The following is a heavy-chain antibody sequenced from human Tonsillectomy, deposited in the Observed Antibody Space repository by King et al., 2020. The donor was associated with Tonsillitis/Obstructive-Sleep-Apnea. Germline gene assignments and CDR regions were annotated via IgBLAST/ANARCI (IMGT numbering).Heavy chain of an antibody. CDR2: ISTGSAYT. CDR3: AGGGKWIVSY. V-gene: IGHV3-11*05. J-gene: IGHJ4*02. Sequence: QVQLVESGGGLVKPGGSLILSCAASGFTFSDYYMTWIRQAPGKGLEWGSCISTGSAYTNYADSVRGRFTISRDNAKNSLHLQMNSLRAEDTAVYYCAGGGKWIVSYWRQGTLVTVSS. D-gene: IGHD5-12*01. CDR1: GFTFSDYY.